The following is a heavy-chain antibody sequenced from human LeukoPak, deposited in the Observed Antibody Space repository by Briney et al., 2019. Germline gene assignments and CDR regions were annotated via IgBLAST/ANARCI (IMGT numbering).Heavy chain of an antibody. D-gene: IGHD3-22*01. CDR1: GFTFDDYA. CDR2: ISWNSGSI. CDR3: ARGPAYYYDSSGYYLYYFDY. J-gene: IGHJ4*02. Sequence: AGGSLRLSCAASGFTFDDYAMHWVRQAPGKGREWVSGISWNSGSIGYADSVKGRFTISRDNAKNSLYLQMNSLRAEDTALYYCARGPAYYYDSSGYYLYYFDYWGQGTLVTVSS. V-gene: IGHV3-9*01.